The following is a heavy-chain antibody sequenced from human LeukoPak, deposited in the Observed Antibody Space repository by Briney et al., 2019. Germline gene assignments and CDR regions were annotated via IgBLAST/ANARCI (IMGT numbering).Heavy chain of an antibody. D-gene: IGHD3-10*01. CDR2: INPSGGST. CDR1: GYTFTSYY. CDR3: AMLWFGELLETSTDDY. V-gene: IGHV1-46*01. Sequence: ASVNVSCKASGYTFTSYYMHWVRQAPGQGLEWMGIINPSGGSTSYAQKFQGRVTMTRDTSTSTVYMELRSLRSYDTAVYYCAMLWFGELLETSTDDYWGQGTLVTVSS. J-gene: IGHJ4*02.